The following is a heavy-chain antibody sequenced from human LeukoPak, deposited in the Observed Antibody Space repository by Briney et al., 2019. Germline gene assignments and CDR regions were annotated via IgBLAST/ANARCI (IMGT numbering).Heavy chain of an antibody. Sequence: GGSLRLSCAASGFTFSTYAMSWVRRAPGKGLECVSSISGSGITTYYVDSVKGRFAISRDNSKNTLYLQMNSLRAEDTAEYYWAKRGASGWYGEYWGQGTLVTVSS. D-gene: IGHD6-19*01. CDR2: ISGSGITT. J-gene: IGHJ4*02. CDR3: AKRGASGWYGEY. CDR1: GFTFSTYA. V-gene: IGHV3-23*01.